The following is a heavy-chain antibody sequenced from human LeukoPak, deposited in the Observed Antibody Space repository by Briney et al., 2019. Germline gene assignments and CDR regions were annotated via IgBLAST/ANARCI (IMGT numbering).Heavy chain of an antibody. CDR2: IYSDGST. D-gene: IGHD1-14*01. J-gene: IGHJ4*02. V-gene: IGHV3-66*01. CDR1: GLIVSTNY. Sequence: GGSLRLSCAAPGLIVSTNYMNWVRQAPGQGLEWLSVIYSDGSTHYADSVKGRLIISRDNSKNTLYLQMDTLRAEDTAVYYCARVTPPTDWGQGTRVTVSS. CDR3: ARVTPPTD.